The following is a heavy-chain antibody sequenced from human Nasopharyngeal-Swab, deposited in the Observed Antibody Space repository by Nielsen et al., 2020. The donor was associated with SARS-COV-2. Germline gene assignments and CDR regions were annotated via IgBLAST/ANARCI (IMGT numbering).Heavy chain of an antibody. Sequence: GESLKISCAASGFTFSAYWMGWVRQAPGKGLEWVANIKQDGSEKYYEDSVKGRFTISRDNAKNSLYLQMNSLRVEDTAVYYCARRTFSSTSLIDCWGQGTLVTVSS. CDR3: ARRTFSSTSLIDC. V-gene: IGHV3-7*01. CDR2: IKQDGSEK. D-gene: IGHD2-2*01. J-gene: IGHJ4*02. CDR1: GFTFSAYW.